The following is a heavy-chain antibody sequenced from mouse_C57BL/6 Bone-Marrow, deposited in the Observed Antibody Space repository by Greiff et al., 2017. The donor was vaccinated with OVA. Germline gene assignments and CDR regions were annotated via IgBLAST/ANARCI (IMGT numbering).Heavy chain of an antibody. CDR3: ARRIYYYGSSYPGFAY. Sequence: QVQLQQSGPELVKPGASVKISCKASGYTFTDYYINWVKQRPGQGLEWIGWIFPGSGSTYYNEKFKGKATLTVDKSSSTAYMLLSSLTSEDSAVYFCARRIYYYGSSYPGFAYWGQGTLVTVSA. D-gene: IGHD1-1*01. CDR2: IFPGSGST. CDR1: GYTFTDYY. V-gene: IGHV1-75*01. J-gene: IGHJ3*01.